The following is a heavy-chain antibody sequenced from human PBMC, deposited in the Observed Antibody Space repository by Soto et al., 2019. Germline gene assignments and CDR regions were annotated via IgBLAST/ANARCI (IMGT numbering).Heavy chain of an antibody. CDR1: GGSIISYY. J-gene: IGHJ3*02. V-gene: IGHV4-59*01. D-gene: IGHD3-16*02. CDR2: IYYSGST. Sequence: PSETLSLTCTVSGGSIISYYWSWIRQPPGKGLEWIGYIYYSGSTNYNPSLKSRVTIPVDTSKNQFSLKLSSVTAAGTAVYYCAREGHDYVWGSYRYRGAFDIWGQGTMVTVSS. CDR3: AREGHDYVWGSYRYRGAFDI.